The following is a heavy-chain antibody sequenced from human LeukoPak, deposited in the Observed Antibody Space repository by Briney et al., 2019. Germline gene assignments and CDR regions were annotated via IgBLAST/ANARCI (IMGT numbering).Heavy chain of an antibody. CDR2: INPSGGST. V-gene: IGHV1-46*01. D-gene: IGHD2-2*01. CDR3: ARDSPVVPAAIFYYYYGMDV. J-gene: IGHJ6*02. CDR1: GYTFTSYY. Sequence: ASVKVSCKASGYTFTSYYMHWVRQAPGQGLEWMGIINPSGGSTSYAQKFQGRVTMTRDTSTSTVYMELSSPRSEDTAVYYCARDSPVVPAAIFYYYYGMDVWGQGTTVTVSS.